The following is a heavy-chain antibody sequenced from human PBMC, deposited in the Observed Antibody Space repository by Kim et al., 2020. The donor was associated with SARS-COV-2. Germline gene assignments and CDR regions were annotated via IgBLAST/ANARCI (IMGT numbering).Heavy chain of an antibody. CDR3: ARVRPKFETWTSFDY. D-gene: IGHD1-1*01. V-gene: IGHV1-18*01. CDR1: GYSFTTYI. Sequence: ASVKVSCKTSGYSFTTYIITWVRQAPGQGLEWMGWINTNNRDTDSTQELQGRITLTADTSTTTAYMELRSLRSDDTAMYYCARVRPKFETWTSFDYWGQGTLVAVSS. CDR2: INTNNRDT. J-gene: IGHJ4*02.